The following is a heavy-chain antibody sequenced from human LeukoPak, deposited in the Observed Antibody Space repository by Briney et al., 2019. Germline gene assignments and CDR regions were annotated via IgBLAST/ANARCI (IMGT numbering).Heavy chain of an antibody. Sequence: ASVKVSFKASGYTFTSYGISWVRQAPGQGLEWMGWISAYNGNTNYAQKLQGRVTMTTDTSTSTAYMELRSLRSDDTAVYYCARAKITMVRGVIYYYYGMDVWGQGTTVTVSS. V-gene: IGHV1-18*01. CDR3: ARAKITMVRGVIYYYYGMDV. CDR2: ISAYNGNT. D-gene: IGHD3-10*01. J-gene: IGHJ6*02. CDR1: GYTFTSYG.